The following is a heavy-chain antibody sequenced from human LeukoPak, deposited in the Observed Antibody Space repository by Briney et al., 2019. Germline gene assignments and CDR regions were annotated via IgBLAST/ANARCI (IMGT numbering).Heavy chain of an antibody. CDR2: INPGSGNT. Sequence: ASVKVSCKASGHTFTRYYIHWVRQAPGQGLEWMGVINPGSGNTNYAQKLQGRVTMTTDTSTSTAYMELRSLRSDDTAVYYCARAPSYDSSGYSNYWGQGTLVTVSS. V-gene: IGHV1-46*01. D-gene: IGHD3-22*01. J-gene: IGHJ4*02. CDR1: GHTFTRYY. CDR3: ARAPSYDSSGYSNY.